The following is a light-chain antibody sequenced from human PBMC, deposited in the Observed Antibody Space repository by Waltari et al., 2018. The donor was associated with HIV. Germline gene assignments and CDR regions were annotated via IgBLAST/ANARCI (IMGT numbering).Light chain of an antibody. V-gene: IGKV3-20*01. CDR3: QQYGSSPS. CDR1: QSVSSSY. CDR2: GAS. J-gene: IGKJ1*01. Sequence: DIVLTQSLGSLSLIPGERDTISCRASQSVSSSYLAWYQQKPGQAPRLLIYGASSRATGIPDRFSGSGSGTDFTLTISRLEPEDFAVYYCQQYGSSPSFGQGTKVEIK.